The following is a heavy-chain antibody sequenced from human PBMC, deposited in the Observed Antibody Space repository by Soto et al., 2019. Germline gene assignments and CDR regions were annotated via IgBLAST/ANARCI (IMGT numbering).Heavy chain of an antibody. CDR2: IYYSGST. J-gene: IGHJ4*02. D-gene: IGHD3-3*01. V-gene: IGHV4-31*03. Sequence: PSETLSLTCTVSAGSISSTTHYWGWIRQHPGKGLEWIGYIYYSGSTYYNPSLKSRVTISVDTSKNQFSLKLSSVTAADTAVYYCAVTRPRNYYDFWRAHRPFDPFDYWGQGTLVTVSS. CDR3: AVTRPRNYYDFWRAHRPFDPFDY. CDR1: AGSISSTTHY.